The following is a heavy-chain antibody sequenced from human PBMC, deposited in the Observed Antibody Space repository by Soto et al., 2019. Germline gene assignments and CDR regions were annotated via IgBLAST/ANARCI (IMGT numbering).Heavy chain of an antibody. Sequence: SETLSLTCTVSGDSISSSSYYWGWIRQPPGKGLEWIGSIYYSGSTYYNPSLKSRVTISVDTSRIHFSLKLISVTAADTAIYYCARGVPAAMSYFQYWGQGTLVTVSS. CDR3: ARGVPAAMSYFQY. J-gene: IGHJ1*01. CDR2: IYYSGST. V-gene: IGHV4-39*02. D-gene: IGHD2-2*01. CDR1: GDSISSSSYY.